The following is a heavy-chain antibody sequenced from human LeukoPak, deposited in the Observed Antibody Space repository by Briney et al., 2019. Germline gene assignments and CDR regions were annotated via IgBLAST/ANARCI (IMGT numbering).Heavy chain of an antibody. CDR2: IRHDESKT. CDR3: AKPVIPSASQGTYYMDV. D-gene: IGHD2-21*01. Sequence: GGSLRLSCAASGLIFSSYGMHWVRQAPGEGLEWVAYIRHDESKTFYADSVKGRFTISRDNSKNTLYLQMHSLRAEDTALYYCAKPVIPSASQGTYYMDVWGKGTTVTVSS. V-gene: IGHV3-30*02. J-gene: IGHJ6*03. CDR1: GLIFSSYG.